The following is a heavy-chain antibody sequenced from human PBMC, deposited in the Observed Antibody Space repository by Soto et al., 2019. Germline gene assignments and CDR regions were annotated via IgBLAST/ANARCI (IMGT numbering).Heavy chain of an antibody. D-gene: IGHD3-10*01. CDR1: GFTFSSYA. Sequence: PGGSLRLSCAASGFTFSSYAMSWVRQAPGKGLEWVSAISGSGGSTYYADSVKGRFTISRDNSKNTLYLQMNSLRAEDTAVYYCAKEGSLWFGELLLFDYWGQGTLVTVSS. J-gene: IGHJ4*02. V-gene: IGHV3-23*01. CDR2: ISGSGGST. CDR3: AKEGSLWFGELLLFDY.